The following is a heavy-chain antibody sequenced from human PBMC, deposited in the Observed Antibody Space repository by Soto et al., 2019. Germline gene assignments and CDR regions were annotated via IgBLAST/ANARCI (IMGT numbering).Heavy chain of an antibody. CDR3: ARDLGFSASDPI. J-gene: IGHJ4*02. CDR2: IIPIFGTA. CDR1: GGTFSSYA. V-gene: IGHV1-69*13. D-gene: IGHD2-2*01. Sequence: SVKVSCKASGGTFSSYAISWVRQAPGQGLEWMGGIIPIFGTANYAQKFQGRVTITADESTSTAYMELSSLRSEDTDVYYCARDLGFSASDPIWGQGTLVTVSS.